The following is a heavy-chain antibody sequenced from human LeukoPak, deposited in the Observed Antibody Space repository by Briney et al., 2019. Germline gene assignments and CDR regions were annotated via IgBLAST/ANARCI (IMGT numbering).Heavy chain of an antibody. V-gene: IGHV4-59*12. Sequence: PSETLSLTCTVSGGSISTYYWSWIRQPPGKGLEWIGYIYYSGSTNYSPSLKSRVTISVDTSKNQFSLKLSSVTAADTAVYYCARRLGRKFGERFYYYHYMDVWGKGTTVTISS. J-gene: IGHJ6*03. CDR3: ARRLGRKFGERFYYYHYMDV. CDR1: GGSISTYY. D-gene: IGHD3-10*01. CDR2: IYYSGST.